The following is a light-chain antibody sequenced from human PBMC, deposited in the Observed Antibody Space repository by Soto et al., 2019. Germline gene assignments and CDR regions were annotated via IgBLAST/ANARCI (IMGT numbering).Light chain of an antibody. J-gene: IGLJ2*01. CDR3: QTRGTGSQV. CDR1: SGHSSYA. CDR2: LNSDGSH. Sequence: QPVLTQSPSASASLGASVKLTCTLSSGHSSYAIAWHQQQPEKGPRYLMKLNSDGSHNKGDGIPDRFSGSSSGAERYLTISRLESEDEADYYCQTRGTGSQVFGGGTKLTV. V-gene: IGLV4-69*01.